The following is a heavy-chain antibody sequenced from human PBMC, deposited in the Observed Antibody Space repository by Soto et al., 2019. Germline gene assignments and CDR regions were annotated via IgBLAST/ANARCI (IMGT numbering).Heavy chain of an antibody. Sequence: EVQLVESGGGLVQPGGSLRLSCAASGFTFSSYEMNWVRQAPGKGLEWVSYISSSGSTIYYADSVKGRFTISRDNAKNSLYLKMNSLRAEDTAVYYCARAPRRSGEYFQHWGQGTLVTVSS. J-gene: IGHJ1*01. V-gene: IGHV3-48*03. CDR2: ISSSGSTI. D-gene: IGHD1-26*01. CDR3: ARAPRRSGEYFQH. CDR1: GFTFSSYE.